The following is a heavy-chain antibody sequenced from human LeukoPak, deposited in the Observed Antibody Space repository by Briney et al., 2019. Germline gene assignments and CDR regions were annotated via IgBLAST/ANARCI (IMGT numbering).Heavy chain of an antibody. CDR2: ISGSGGST. Sequence: GGSLRLSCAASGFTFSSYAMSWVRQAPGKGLEWVSAISGSGGSTYYADSVKGRFIISRDNSKNTLYLQMNSLRAEDTAVYYCAKVALSPYFDWLYRFDYWGQGTLVTVSS. D-gene: IGHD3-9*01. J-gene: IGHJ4*02. CDR1: GFTFSSYA. CDR3: AKVALSPYFDWLYRFDY. V-gene: IGHV3-23*01.